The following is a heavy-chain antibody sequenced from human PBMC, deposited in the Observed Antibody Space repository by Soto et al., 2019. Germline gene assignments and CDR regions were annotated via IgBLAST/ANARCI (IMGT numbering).Heavy chain of an antibody. J-gene: IGHJ4*02. CDR3: AGQSSSWPAPFDY. CDR2: IIPIFGTA. V-gene: IGHV1-69*06. CDR1: GGTFSSYA. D-gene: IGHD6-13*01. Sequence: QVQLVQSGAEVKKPGSSVKVSCKASGGTFSSYAISWVRQAPGQGLERMGGIIPIFGTANYAQKFQGRVTITADKSTSTAYMELSSLRSEDRAVYYCAGQSSSWPAPFDYWGQGNLVTVSS.